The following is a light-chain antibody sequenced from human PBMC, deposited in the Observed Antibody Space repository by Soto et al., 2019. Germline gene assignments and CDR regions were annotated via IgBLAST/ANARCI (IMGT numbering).Light chain of an antibody. CDR3: MQSLQTWT. V-gene: IGKV2-28*01. Sequence: DIVMTQSPLSLPVTPGESASISCRSSQSLPHSDGYNYLEWYVQKPGQSPQLLIYLTSHRASGVPDRFSGSGSGTDFSLQITRVEAEDVGVYYCMQSLQTWTFGQGTKVEI. CDR1: QSLPHSDGYNY. CDR2: LTS. J-gene: IGKJ1*01.